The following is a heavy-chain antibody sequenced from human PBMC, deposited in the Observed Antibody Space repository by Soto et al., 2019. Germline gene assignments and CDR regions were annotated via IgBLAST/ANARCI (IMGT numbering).Heavy chain of an antibody. J-gene: IGHJ4*02. CDR1: GFTFSIYS. CDR2: ISSLSSPR. Sequence: GGSLRLSCAASGFTFSIYSMNWVRQAPGKGLEWISYISSLSSPRYYAESVEGRFIISRDNAKNSLYLQMNSLRDEDTAVYFCVREDILGARSFDYWGQGTRVTVSS. CDR3: VREDILGARSFDY. D-gene: IGHD1-26*01. V-gene: IGHV3-48*02.